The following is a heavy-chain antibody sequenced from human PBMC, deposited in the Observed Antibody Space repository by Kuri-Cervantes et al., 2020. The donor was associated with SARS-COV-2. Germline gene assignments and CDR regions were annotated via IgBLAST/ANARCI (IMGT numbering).Heavy chain of an antibody. CDR3: ARVHFYDFWSGYDDY. D-gene: IGHD3-3*01. J-gene: IGHJ4*02. Sequence: ASVKVSCKASGYTFTSYDINWVRQATGQGLEWMGWMNPNSGGTNYAQKFQGRVTMTRDTSISTAYMELSRLRSDDTAVYYCARVHFYDFWSGYDDYWGQGTLVTVSS. CDR2: MNPNSGGT. CDR1: GYTFTSYD. V-gene: IGHV1-2*02.